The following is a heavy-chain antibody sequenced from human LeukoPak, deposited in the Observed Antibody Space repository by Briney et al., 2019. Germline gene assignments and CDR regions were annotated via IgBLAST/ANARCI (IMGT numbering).Heavy chain of an antibody. J-gene: IGHJ5*02. CDR1: GGSISSSSYY. CDR2: IYYSGST. D-gene: IGHD6-19*01. CDR3: ARHLRSSSGWYGSFDP. Sequence: SETQSLTCTVSGGSISSSSYYWGWIRQPPGKGLEWIGSIYYSGSTYYNPSLKSRVTISVDTSKNQFSLKLSSVTAADTAVYYCARHLRSSSGWYGSFDPWGQGTLVTVSS. V-gene: IGHV4-39*01.